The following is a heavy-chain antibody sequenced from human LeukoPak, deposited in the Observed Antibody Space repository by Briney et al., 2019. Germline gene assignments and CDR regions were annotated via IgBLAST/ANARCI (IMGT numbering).Heavy chain of an antibody. CDR1: GYTFTSYG. CDR3: ARGIAVEFSYYMDV. D-gene: IGHD6-19*01. CDR2: ISAYNGNT. J-gene: IGHJ6*03. Sequence: ASVKVSCKASGYTFTSYGIGWVRPAPGQGLEWMGWISAYNGNTNDAQKLQGRVTMTTDTSTSTAYMELRSLRSDDTAVYYCARGIAVEFSYYMDVWGKGTTVTVSS. V-gene: IGHV1-18*01.